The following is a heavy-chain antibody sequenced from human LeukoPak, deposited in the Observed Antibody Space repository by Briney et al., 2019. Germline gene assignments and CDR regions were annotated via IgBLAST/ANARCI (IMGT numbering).Heavy chain of an antibody. CDR3: ARAIADSSTTGYNWFDP. J-gene: IGHJ5*02. Sequence: ASVKVSCKASGYTFTSYGISWVRQAPGQGLEWMGWISAYNGNTNYAQKLQGRVTMTTDTSTSTAYMELRSLRSDDTAVCYCARAIADSSTTGYNWFDPWGQGTLVTVSS. CDR2: ISAYNGNT. CDR1: GYTFTSYG. V-gene: IGHV1-18*01. D-gene: IGHD2-2*01.